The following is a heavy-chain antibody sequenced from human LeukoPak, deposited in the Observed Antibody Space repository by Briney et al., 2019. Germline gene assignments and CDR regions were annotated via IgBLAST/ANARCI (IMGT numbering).Heavy chain of an antibody. CDR2: IYYSGST. CDR3: ASHRPSVLRYFDWLPTHYYYGMDV. D-gene: IGHD3-9*01. Sequence: SETLSLTCTVSGGSISSSSYYWGWIRQPPGKGLEWIGSIYYSGSTYYNPSRKSRVTISVDTSKNQYSLKLSSVTAADTAVYYCASHRPSVLRYFDWLPTHYYYGMDVWGQGTTVTVSS. J-gene: IGHJ6*02. V-gene: IGHV4-39*01. CDR1: GGSISSSSYY.